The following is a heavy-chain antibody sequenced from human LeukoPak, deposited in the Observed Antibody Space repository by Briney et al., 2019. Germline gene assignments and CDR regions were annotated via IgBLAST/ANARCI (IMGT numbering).Heavy chain of an antibody. CDR2: IYSGGST. CDR1: GFTFSTYY. J-gene: IGHJ4*02. V-gene: IGHV3-53*01. Sequence: PGGSLRLSCAASGFTFSTYYMTWVRQAPGKGLECVSVIYSGGSTYYADSVKGRFTVSRDKNTLYLQMNSLRAEDTAMYYCARGLGYCTSTTCLLPFDYWGQGTLVTVSS. CDR3: ARGLGYCTSTTCLLPFDY. D-gene: IGHD2-2*01.